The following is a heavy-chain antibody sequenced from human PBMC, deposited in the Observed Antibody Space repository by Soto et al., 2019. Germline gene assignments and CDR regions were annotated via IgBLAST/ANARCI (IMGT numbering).Heavy chain of an antibody. J-gene: IGHJ3*02. Sequence: GASVKVSCKASGYTFTSYYMHWVRQAPGQGLEWMGIINPSGGSTNYAQKFQGRVTMTRDTSTSTVYMELSSLRSEDTAVYYCASIDYYDSSGYSDDAFDIWGQGTMVTVS. CDR1: GYTFTSYY. D-gene: IGHD3-22*01. V-gene: IGHV1-46*03. CDR3: ASIDYYDSSGYSDDAFDI. CDR2: INPSGGST.